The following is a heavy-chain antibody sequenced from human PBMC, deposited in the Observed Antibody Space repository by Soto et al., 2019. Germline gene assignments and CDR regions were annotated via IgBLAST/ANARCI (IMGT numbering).Heavy chain of an antibody. CDR2: INHSGST. J-gene: IGHJ3*02. CDR1: GGSFSGYY. V-gene: IGHV4-34*01. D-gene: IGHD6-19*01. CDR3: ARKMSGWYFRAFDI. Sequence: QVQLQQWGAGLLKPSETLSLTCAVYGGSFSGYYWSWIRQPPGKGLEWMGEINHSGSTNYNPSLKSRVTISVDTSKNQFSLKLSSVTAADTAVYYCARKMSGWYFRAFDIWGQGTMVTVSS.